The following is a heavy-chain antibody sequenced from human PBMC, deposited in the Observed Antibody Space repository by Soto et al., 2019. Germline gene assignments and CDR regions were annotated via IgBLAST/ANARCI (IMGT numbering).Heavy chain of an antibody. CDR2: ISSSSSTI. D-gene: IGHD5-12*01. Sequence: GGSLILSCAASGFTFSSYSMNWVRQAPGKGLEWVSYISSSSSTIYYADSVKGRFTISRDNAKNSLYLQMNSLRAEDTAVYYCARVPPYDYYFDYWGQGTLVTSPQ. V-gene: IGHV3-48*01. CDR1: GFTFSSYS. CDR3: ARVPPYDYYFDY. J-gene: IGHJ4*02.